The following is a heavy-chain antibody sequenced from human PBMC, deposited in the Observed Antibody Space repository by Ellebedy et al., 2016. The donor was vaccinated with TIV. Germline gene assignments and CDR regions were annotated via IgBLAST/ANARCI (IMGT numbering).Heavy chain of an antibody. CDR2: ISYSGSA. CDR3: ASGGVYTYFFDY. J-gene: IGHJ4*02. D-gene: IGHD2-8*01. Sequence: MPSETLSLTCTFPGGSISSGGYYWSWIRQHPGKGLEWLGYISYSGSAYYNPSLKSRVTISVDTSENHFSLELSSVTAADTAVYYCASGGVYTYFFDYWGQGTLVTVSS. CDR1: GGSISSGGYY. V-gene: IGHV4-31*03.